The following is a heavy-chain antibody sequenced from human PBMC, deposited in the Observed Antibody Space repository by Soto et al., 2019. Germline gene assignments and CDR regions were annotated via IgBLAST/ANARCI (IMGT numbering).Heavy chain of an antibody. J-gene: IGHJ6*02. CDR2: INPRGGGT. D-gene: IGHD2-15*01. CDR1: GYTLNTYY. V-gene: IGHV1-46*02. Sequence: ASVKVSCKASGYTLNTYYMHWVRQAPGQGPEWMGIINPRGGGTTYAQNFQDRVTMTSDTSSSTVYMELSSLRSEDTAVYYCARGGGFSPYYYNFDVWGQGTTVTVS. CDR3: ARGGGFSPYYYNFDV.